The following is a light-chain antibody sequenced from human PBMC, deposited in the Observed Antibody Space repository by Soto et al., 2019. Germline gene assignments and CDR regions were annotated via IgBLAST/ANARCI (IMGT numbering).Light chain of an antibody. CDR1: ACVVGCYNL. J-gene: IGLJ1*01. V-gene: IGLV2-23*01. CDR3: CSYAGSSTYV. Sequence: QSVLTQPASVSGSPGQSITISCTGTACVVGCYNLVSWYQQHPGKAPKLMIYEGSRRPSGVSNRFSGSKSGNTASLTISGLQAEDEADYYCCSYAGSSTYVFGTGTKLTVL. CDR2: EGS.